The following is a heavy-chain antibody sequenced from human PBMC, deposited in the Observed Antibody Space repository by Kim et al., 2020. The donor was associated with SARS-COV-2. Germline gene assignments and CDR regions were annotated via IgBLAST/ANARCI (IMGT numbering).Heavy chain of an antibody. J-gene: IGHJ4*02. D-gene: IGHD3-22*01. V-gene: IGHV1-8*01. CDR3: ARGGMIVVGTYDY. Sequence: YAQKFQGSVTRTRNTSISTAYMELSSLRSEDTAVYYCARGGMIVVGTYDYWGQGTLVTVSS.